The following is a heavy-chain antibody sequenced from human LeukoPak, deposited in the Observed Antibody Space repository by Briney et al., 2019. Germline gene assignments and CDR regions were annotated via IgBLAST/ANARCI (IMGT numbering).Heavy chain of an antibody. J-gene: IGHJ4*02. CDR2: IFHTGSA. CDR1: GYSISSGYY. CDR3: VREREKQWLF. V-gene: IGHV4-38-2*02. D-gene: IGHD6-19*01. Sequence: KPSETLSLTCNVSGYSISSGYYWGWIRQPPGKGLEYIGSIFHTGSADYNPSLKSRVTLSVDTSKNQFSLKLNSVTAADTAVYYCVREREKQWLFWGQGTLVPVSS.